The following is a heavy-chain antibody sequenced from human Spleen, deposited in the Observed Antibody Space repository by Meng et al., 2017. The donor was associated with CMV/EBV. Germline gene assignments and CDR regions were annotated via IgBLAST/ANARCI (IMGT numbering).Heavy chain of an antibody. Sequence: GESLKISCAASGFTFSSYSMNWVRQAPGKGLEWVSSISSSSSYIYYADSVKGRFTISRDNAKNSLYLQMNSLRAEDTAVYYCARDFGYCSSTSCYPAPDAFDIWGQGTRVTVSS. V-gene: IGHV3-21*01. J-gene: IGHJ3*02. CDR2: ISSSSSYI. D-gene: IGHD2-2*01. CDR1: GFTFSSYS. CDR3: ARDFGYCSSTSCYPAPDAFDI.